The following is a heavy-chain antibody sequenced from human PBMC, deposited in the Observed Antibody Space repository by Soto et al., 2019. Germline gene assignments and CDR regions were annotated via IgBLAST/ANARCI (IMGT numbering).Heavy chain of an antibody. J-gene: IGHJ4*02. CDR3: ARDPSSTSDCSGGSCYYTPYYYFDY. CDR2: INPNSGGT. Sequence: SVKVSCKASGYTFTGYYMDCVRQAPGQGLEWMGWINPNSGGTNYAQKFQGWVTMTRDTSISTAYMELSRLRSDDTAVYYCARDPSSTSDCSGGSCYYTPYYYFDYWGQGTLVTVSS. V-gene: IGHV1-2*04. D-gene: IGHD2-15*01. CDR1: GYTFTGYY.